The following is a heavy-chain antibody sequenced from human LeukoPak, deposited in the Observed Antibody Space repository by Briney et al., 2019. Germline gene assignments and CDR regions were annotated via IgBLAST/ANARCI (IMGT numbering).Heavy chain of an antibody. Sequence: SSETLSLTCSVSGYSINNDYYWGWVRRPPGKGLEWIGSIFRGGNTYYSPSLKYRLMISRDVSKNQFSLRLSSVTAADTALYYCAHTKTGYSYGSRIDSWGQGALVTVSS. D-gene: IGHD5-18*01. V-gene: IGHV4-38-2*02. CDR1: GYSINNDYY. CDR2: IFRGGNT. J-gene: IGHJ4*02. CDR3: AHTKTGYSYGSRIDS.